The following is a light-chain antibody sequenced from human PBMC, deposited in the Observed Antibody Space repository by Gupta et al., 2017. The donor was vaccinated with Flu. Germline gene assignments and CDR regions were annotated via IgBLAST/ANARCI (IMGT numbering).Light chain of an antibody. V-gene: IGLV1-44*01. CDR3: AAWDDSMKGYV. J-gene: IGLJ1*01. CDR1: NSNIGSNT. CDR2: SND. Sequence: RGTIASAGSNSNIGSNTVNWYQQLPGTAPKLLMFSNDHRPSGFPDRFSGSKSDTSASLAISGLQSEDEADYYCAAWDDSMKGYVFGTGTKVTVI.